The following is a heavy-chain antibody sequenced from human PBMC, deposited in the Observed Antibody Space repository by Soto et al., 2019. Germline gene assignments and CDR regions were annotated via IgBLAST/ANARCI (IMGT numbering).Heavy chain of an antibody. Sequence: QVQLQESGPGLVKASETLSLTCTVSGGSVSSSSYYWTWIRQPPGKGLEWIGFIYYSGSTSYNPSLTGRVTISVDTAKNHFSLKMSSVTAADTAVYYCASKPSSYGYGGMTVTVSWGQGTPVTVSS. J-gene: IGHJ5*02. V-gene: IGHV4-61*03. CDR1: GGSVSSSSYY. D-gene: IGHD5-18*01. CDR2: IYYSGST. CDR3: ASKPSSYGYGGMTVTVS.